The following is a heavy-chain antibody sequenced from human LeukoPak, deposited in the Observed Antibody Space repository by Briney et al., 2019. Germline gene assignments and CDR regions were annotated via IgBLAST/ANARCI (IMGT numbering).Heavy chain of an antibody. CDR2: IIPIFGTA. J-gene: IGHJ4*02. CDR1: GGTFSNYA. CDR3: ARGPRPSYCSGGSCYSDLDY. V-gene: IGHV1-69*06. D-gene: IGHD2-15*01. Sequence: SVKVSCKASGGTFSNYAISWVRQAPGQGLEWMGGIIPIFGTANYAQKFQGRVTITADKSTSTAYMELSSLRSEDTAVYYCARGPRPSYCSGGSCYSDLDYWGQGTLVTVSS.